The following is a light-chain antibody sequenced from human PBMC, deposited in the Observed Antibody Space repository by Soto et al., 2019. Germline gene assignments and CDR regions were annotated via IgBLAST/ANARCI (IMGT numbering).Light chain of an antibody. CDR1: QSVSSSY. CDR2: GAS. J-gene: IGKJ5*01. V-gene: IGKV3-20*01. Sequence: EIVLTQSPGTLSLSPGERATLSCKASQSVSSSYLAWYRQKPGQAPRLLIHGASSRATGIPDRFSGSGSETDFTLTISRLEPEDFAVYYCQQYGSSPSITFGQGTRLDIK. CDR3: QQYGSSPSIT.